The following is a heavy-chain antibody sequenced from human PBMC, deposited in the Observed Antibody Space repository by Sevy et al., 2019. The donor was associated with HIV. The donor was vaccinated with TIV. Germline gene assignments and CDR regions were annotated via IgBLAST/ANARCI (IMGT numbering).Heavy chain of an antibody. Sequence: SETLSLTCTVSGGSVSSGSYYWSWSRQPPGKGLECIGYIYYSGSTNYNPSLKSRVTISVDPSKNQFSLKLSSVTAADTAVYYCARRGGLVDGGMDVWGQGTTVTVSS. CDR2: IYYSGST. V-gene: IGHV4-61*01. D-gene: IGHD2-8*02. CDR3: ARRGGLVDGGMDV. J-gene: IGHJ6*02. CDR1: GGSVSSGSYY.